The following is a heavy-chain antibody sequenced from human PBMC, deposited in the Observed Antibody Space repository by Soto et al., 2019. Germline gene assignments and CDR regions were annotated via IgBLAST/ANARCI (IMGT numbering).Heavy chain of an antibody. V-gene: IGHV4-59*01. CDR1: GGSISSYY. Sequence: PSETLSLTCTFSGGSISSYYWSWIRQPPGKGLEWIGYIYYSGSTNYNPSLKSRVTISVDTSTSTAYMELSSLRSEDTAVYYCARSITGTVSYYYGMDVWGQGTTVTVSS. J-gene: IGHJ6*02. CDR3: ARSITGTVSYYYGMDV. CDR2: IYYSGST. D-gene: IGHD1-20*01.